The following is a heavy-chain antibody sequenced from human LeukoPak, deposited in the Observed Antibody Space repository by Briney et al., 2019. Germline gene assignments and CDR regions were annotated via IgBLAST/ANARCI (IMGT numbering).Heavy chain of an antibody. D-gene: IGHD5-12*01. J-gene: IGHJ4*02. Sequence: GGSLRLSWGASGFTFSSYWMSWVRQAPGKGLEWVANIKQDGSEKYYVDSVKGRFTISRDNAKNSLYLQMNSLRAEDTAVYYCARARGYDTPFDYWGQGTLVTVSS. CDR2: IKQDGSEK. V-gene: IGHV3-7*01. CDR3: ARARGYDTPFDY. CDR1: GFTFSSYW.